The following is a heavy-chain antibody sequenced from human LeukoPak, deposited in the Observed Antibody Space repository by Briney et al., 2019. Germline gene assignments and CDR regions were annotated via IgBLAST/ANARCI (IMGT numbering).Heavy chain of an antibody. CDR3: ARDPGVYCTNGVCYSGVFDY. D-gene: IGHD2-8*01. CDR2: INPNSGGT. J-gene: IGHJ4*02. CDR1: GYTFTGYY. V-gene: IGHV1-2*02. Sequence: GASVKVSCKASGYTFTGYYMHWVRQAPGQGLEWMGWINPNSGGTNYAQKFQGRVTMTRDTSISTAYMELSRLRSDDTAVYYCARDPGVYCTNGVCYSGVFDYWGQGTLVTVSS.